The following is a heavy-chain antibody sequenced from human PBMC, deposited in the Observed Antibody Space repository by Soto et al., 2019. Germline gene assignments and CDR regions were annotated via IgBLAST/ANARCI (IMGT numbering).Heavy chain of an antibody. CDR1: GFTFSNYG. V-gene: IGHV3-33*01. Sequence: QVQLVESGGGVVQPGTSLRLSCAASGFTFSNYGMHWVRQAPGEGLEWVAIIRYDGSNIHYVESVKGRFTISRDNSKNTLFLQMNSLRVEDTAVYYCARDWTDKSGIYWGQGTLVTVSS. CDR2: IRYDGSNI. J-gene: IGHJ4*02. D-gene: IGHD1-26*01. CDR3: ARDWTDKSGIY.